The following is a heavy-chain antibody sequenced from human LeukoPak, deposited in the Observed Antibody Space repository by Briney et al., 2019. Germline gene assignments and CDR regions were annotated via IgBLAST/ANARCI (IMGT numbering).Heavy chain of an antibody. CDR2: IKQDGSKK. Sequence: GGSLRLSCVASGFSFSSYWMTWVRQAPGKGLEWVANIKQDGSKKSYVDSVKGRFTISRDNAKNSLYLQMNSLRDEETGVYCCARGSSWIQLWLPPDYWGQGTLVTVSS. D-gene: IGHD5-18*01. V-gene: IGHV3-7*01. J-gene: IGHJ4*02. CDR1: GFSFSSYW. CDR3: ARGSSWIQLWLPPDY.